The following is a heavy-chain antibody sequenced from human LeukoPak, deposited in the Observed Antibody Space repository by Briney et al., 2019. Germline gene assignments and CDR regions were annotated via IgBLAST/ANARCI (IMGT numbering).Heavy chain of an antibody. CDR2: IYYSGST. CDR3: VRVTVYYYDSSGNGHDAFDI. Sequence: PSETLSLTCTVSGGSISSSSYYWGWIRQPPGKGLEWVGSIYYSGSTYYNPSLKRRVTISVDTSKNQFSLKLSSVTAADTAVYYCVRVTVYYYDSSGNGHDAFDIWGQGTMVNVSS. CDR1: GGSISSSSYY. J-gene: IGHJ3*02. V-gene: IGHV4-39*01. D-gene: IGHD3-22*01.